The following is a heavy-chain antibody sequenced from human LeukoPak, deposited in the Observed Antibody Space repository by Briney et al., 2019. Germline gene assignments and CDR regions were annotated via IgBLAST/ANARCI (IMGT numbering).Heavy chain of an antibody. Sequence: GGSLRLSCAASGFTISSYWMSWVRQAPGKGLEWVANIKQDGSEKYYADSVKGRFTISRDNAKNSLYLQMNSLRAEDTAVYYCARVPYGDYAPDYWGQGTLVTVSS. V-gene: IGHV3-7*03. CDR3: ARVPYGDYAPDY. CDR1: GFTISSYW. CDR2: IKQDGSEK. D-gene: IGHD4-17*01. J-gene: IGHJ4*02.